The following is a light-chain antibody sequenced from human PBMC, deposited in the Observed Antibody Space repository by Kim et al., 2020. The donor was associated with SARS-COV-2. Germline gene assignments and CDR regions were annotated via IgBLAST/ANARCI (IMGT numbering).Light chain of an antibody. CDR2: QDS. Sequence: VAPGQTASITCSGDKLGDKYACWYQQKPGQSPVLVIYQDSKRPSGIPERFSGSNSGNTATLTISGTQAMDEADYYCQAWDSRTAVFGGGTQLTVL. J-gene: IGLJ3*02. CDR3: QAWDSRTAV. CDR1: KLGDKY. V-gene: IGLV3-1*01.